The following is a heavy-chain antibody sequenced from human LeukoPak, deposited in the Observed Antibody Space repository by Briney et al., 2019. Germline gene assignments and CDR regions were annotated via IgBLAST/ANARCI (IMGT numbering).Heavy chain of an antibody. CDR2: IYYSGST. V-gene: IGHV4-59*01. CDR1: GGSISSYY. D-gene: IGHD4-17*01. J-gene: IGHJ3*02. Sequence: PSETLSLTCTASGGSISSYYWSWIGQPPGKGLEWIGYIYYSGSTNYNPSLKSRVTISVDTSKNQFSLKLSSVTAADTAVYYCARGSTVTTMDDAFDIWGQGTMVTVSS. CDR3: ARGSTVTTMDDAFDI.